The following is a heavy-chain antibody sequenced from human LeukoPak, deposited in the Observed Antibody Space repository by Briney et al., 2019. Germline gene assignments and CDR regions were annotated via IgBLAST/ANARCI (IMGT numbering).Heavy chain of an antibody. CDR3: AILSGYSYGQNSFDY. CDR2: IYYSGST. D-gene: IGHD5-18*01. J-gene: IGHJ4*02. V-gene: IGHV4-59*01. CDR1: GGSFSGYY. Sequence: SETLSLTCAVYGGSFSGYYWSWIRQPPGKGLEWIGYIYYSGSTNYNPSLKSRVTISVDTSKNQFSLKLSSVTAADTAVYYCAILSGYSYGQNSFDYWGQGTLVTVSS.